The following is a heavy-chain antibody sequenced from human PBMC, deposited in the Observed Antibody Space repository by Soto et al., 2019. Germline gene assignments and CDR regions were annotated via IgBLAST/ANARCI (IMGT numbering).Heavy chain of an antibody. CDR2: IIPMFGTA. D-gene: IGHD2-15*01. CDR3: ARESRYCSGGSCYFLPGIDY. V-gene: IGHV1-69*12. CDR1: GGTFSSYA. Sequence: QVQLVQSGAEVKKPGSSVKVSCKASGGTFSSYAISWVRQAPGQGLEWMGGIIPMFGTANYAQKFQGRVTITADESTSTAYMDMSSLRSEDTAVYYCARESRYCSGGSCYFLPGIDYWGQGTLVTVSS. J-gene: IGHJ4*02.